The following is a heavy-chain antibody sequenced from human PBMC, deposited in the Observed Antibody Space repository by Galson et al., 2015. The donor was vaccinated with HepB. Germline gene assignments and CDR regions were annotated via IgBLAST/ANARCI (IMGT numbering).Heavy chain of an antibody. CDR1: GFTFSDYY. CDR3: AREISRDGYKY. CDR2: ISSSSSYT. D-gene: IGHD5-24*01. Sequence: SLRLSCAASGFTFSDYYMSWIRQAPGKGLEWVSYISSSSSYTNYADSVKGRFTISRDNAKNSLYLQMNSLRAEDTAVYYCAREISRDGYKYWGQGTLVTVSS. J-gene: IGHJ4*02. V-gene: IGHV3-11*06.